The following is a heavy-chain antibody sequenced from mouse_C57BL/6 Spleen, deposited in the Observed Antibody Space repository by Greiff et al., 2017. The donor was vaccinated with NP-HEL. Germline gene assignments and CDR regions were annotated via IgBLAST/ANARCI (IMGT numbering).Heavy chain of an antibody. D-gene: IGHD1-1*01. CDR1: GYTFTSYW. V-gene: IGHV1-55*01. CDR2: IYPGSGST. Sequence: VQLQQSGAELVKPGASVKMSCKASGYTFTSYWITWVKQRPGQGLEWIGDIYPGSGSTNYNEKFTSKATLTVDTSSSTSYMQLSSLTSEDAAVYYLARRGDYWAWFAYWGQGTLVTVSA. J-gene: IGHJ3*01. CDR3: ARRGDYWAWFAY.